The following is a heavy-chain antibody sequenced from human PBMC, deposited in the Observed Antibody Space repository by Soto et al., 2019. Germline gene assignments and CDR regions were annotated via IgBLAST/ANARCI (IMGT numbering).Heavy chain of an antibody. CDR1: GGSFSGYY. CDR2: INHSGST. V-gene: IGHV4-34*01. CDR3: ARGVGGPTVTYYYYYGMDV. D-gene: IGHD4-4*01. Sequence: SETLSLTCAVYGGSFSGYYWSWIRQPPGKGLEWIGEINHSGSTNYNPSLKSRVTISVDTSKNQFSLKLSSVTAADTAVYYCARGVGGPTVTYYYYYGMDVWGQGTTVTVSS. J-gene: IGHJ6*02.